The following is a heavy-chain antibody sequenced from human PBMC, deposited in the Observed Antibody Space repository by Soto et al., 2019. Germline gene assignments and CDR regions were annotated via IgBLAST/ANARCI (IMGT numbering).Heavy chain of an antibody. CDR2: VNHSGST. V-gene: IGHV4-34*01. CDR3: AKVSSSWYAGFFDL. Sequence: PSETLSLTCAVYGGSFSGYYWSWIRQPPGKGLEWIGEVNHSGSTYYNPSLKSRVTISLNTSKNQFSLKLSSVTAEDTAVYYCAKVSSSWYAGFFDLWGQGTLVTVS. D-gene: IGHD6-13*01. J-gene: IGHJ4*02. CDR1: GGSFSGYY.